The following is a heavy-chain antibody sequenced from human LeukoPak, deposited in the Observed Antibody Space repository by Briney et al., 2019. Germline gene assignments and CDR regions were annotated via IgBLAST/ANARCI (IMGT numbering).Heavy chain of an antibody. CDR3: ARMWVYYFDY. V-gene: IGHV3-66*01. CDR2: IYSGGST. D-gene: IGHD1-26*01. J-gene: IGHJ4*02. CDR1: GFTFSSYA. Sequence: GGSLRLSCAASGFTFSSYAMNWVRQAPGKGLEWVSVIYSGGSTYYADSVKGRFTISRDNSKNTLYLQMNSLRAEDTAVYYCARMWVYYFDYWGQGTLVTVSS.